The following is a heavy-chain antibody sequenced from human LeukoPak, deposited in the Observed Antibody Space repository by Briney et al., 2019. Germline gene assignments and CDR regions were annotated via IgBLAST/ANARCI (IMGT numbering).Heavy chain of an antibody. CDR1: GYTFTFYY. CDR2: INPNSGGT. D-gene: IGHD5-24*01. Sequence: GASVTVSSTASGYTFTFYYMHWVRQAPGQGLEWMGWINPNSGGTRYAQKFQGTVTITRDTSIGTVYMELSRLRSDDTAVYYCARGGGDGYKADYWGQGTLVTVSS. CDR3: ARGGGDGYKADY. J-gene: IGHJ4*02. V-gene: IGHV1-2*02.